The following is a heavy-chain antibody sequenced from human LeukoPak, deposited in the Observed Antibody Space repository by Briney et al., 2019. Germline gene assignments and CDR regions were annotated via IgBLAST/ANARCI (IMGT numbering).Heavy chain of an antibody. D-gene: IGHD6-13*01. V-gene: IGHV3-23*01. CDR1: GFTFSSYA. Sequence: GGSLRLSCAASGFTFSSYAMSWVRQAPGKGLEWVSAISGSGGTTYYADSVKGRFTISRDNSKNTLYLQMNSLRAEDTAVYYCARDFEYPLGSSWYQYYYYGMDVWGQGTTVTVSS. CDR3: ARDFEYPLGSSWYQYYYYGMDV. CDR2: ISGSGGTT. J-gene: IGHJ6*02.